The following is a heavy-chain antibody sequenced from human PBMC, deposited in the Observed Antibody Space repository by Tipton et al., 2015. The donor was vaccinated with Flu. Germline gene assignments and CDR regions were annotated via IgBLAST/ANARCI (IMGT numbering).Heavy chain of an antibody. CDR3: AKDPWVTIAAAGTFYFDY. CDR2: ISGSGGSA. V-gene: IGHV3-23*01. J-gene: IGHJ4*02. D-gene: IGHD6-13*01. Sequence: SLRLSCAASGFTFSSYAMSWVRQAPGKGLEWVSAISGSGGSAYYADSVKGRFTISRDNSKNTLYPQMNSLRAEDTAVYYCAKDPWVTIAAAGTFYFDYWGQGTLVTVSS. CDR1: GFTFSSYA.